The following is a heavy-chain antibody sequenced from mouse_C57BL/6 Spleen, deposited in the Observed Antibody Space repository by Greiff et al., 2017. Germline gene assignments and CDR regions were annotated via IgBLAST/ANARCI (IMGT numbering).Heavy chain of an antibody. V-gene: IGHV5-6*01. CDR3: TRLGYGNYVPCFDY. J-gene: IGHJ2*01. CDR1: GFTFSSYG. Sequence: EVQGVESGGDLVKPGGSLKLSCAASGFTFSSYGMSWVRQTPDKRLEWVATISSGGSYTYYPDSVKGRFTISRNNAKNTLYLQMSSLKSEATAIDYCTRLGYGNYVPCFDYWGQGTTLTVSS. CDR2: ISSGGSYT. D-gene: IGHD2-1*01.